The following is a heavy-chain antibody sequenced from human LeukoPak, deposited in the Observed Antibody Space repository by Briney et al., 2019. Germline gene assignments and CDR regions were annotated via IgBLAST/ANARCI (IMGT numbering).Heavy chain of an antibody. D-gene: IGHD2-15*01. CDR1: GFTFSSYA. V-gene: IGHV3-30*04. CDR2: ISYDGNNK. Sequence: GGSLRLSCAASGFTFSSYAMHWVRQAPGKGLKCVAVISYDGNNKVHADSVRGRLTISRDNSKSTLYLQMNSLRDGDTAVYYCARADIVAVVAAAALDYWGQGTLVTVSS. CDR3: ARADIVAVVAAAALDY. J-gene: IGHJ4*02.